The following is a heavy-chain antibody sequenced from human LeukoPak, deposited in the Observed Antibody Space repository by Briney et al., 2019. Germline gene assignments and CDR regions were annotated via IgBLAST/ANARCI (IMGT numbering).Heavy chain of an antibody. J-gene: IGHJ5*02. V-gene: IGHV4-59*01. CDR1: GGSIRSDY. D-gene: IGHD6-13*01. CDR2: THYSGSP. Sequence: SETLSLTCTVSGGSIRSDYWSWIRQPPGKGLEWVGYTHYSGSPNYNPSLTSRVTISVDTSRNQFSLKLSSVTAADTAVYYCARDSIPAAFNWFDPWGQGTLVTVSS. CDR3: ARDSIPAAFNWFDP.